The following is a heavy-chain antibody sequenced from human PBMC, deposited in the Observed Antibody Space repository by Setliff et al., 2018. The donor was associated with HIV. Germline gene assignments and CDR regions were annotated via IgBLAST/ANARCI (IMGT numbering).Heavy chain of an antibody. CDR3: ARPGSRSDWRH. V-gene: IGHV4-39*01. CDR1: GGPMTTISSY. D-gene: IGHD6-19*01. CDR2: IYYGGST. J-gene: IGHJ4*02. Sequence: SETLSLTCTVSGGPMTTISSYWGWIRQSPGKGLEWIASIYYGGSTYYNPSLKSRTTISLDTSKNQFSLTLRSVTAADTAMYYCARPGSRSDWRHWGRGTLVTVSS.